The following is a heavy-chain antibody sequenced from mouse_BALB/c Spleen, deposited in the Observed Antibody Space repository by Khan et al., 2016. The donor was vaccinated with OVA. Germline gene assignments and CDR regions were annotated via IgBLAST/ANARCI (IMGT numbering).Heavy chain of an antibody. D-gene: IGHD1-1*01. V-gene: IGHV3-2*02. CDR2: ISYSGRT. J-gene: IGHJ2*01. Sequence: EVQLQESGPGLVKPSQSLSLTCTVTGYSITSDYAWNWIRQFPGNKLEWMGYISYSGRTSYNPTLKSRISITRDTSKIQFFLQLNSVTTQDTATYYCARSVTIPTVVATDFDYWGQGTTLTVSA. CDR3: ARSVTIPTVVATDFDY. CDR1: GYSITSDYA.